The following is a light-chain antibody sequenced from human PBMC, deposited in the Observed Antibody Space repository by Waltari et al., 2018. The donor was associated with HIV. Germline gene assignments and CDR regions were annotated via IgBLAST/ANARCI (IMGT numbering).Light chain of an antibody. J-gene: IGLJ1*01. CDR1: NTGSKR. V-gene: IGLV3-21*04. CDR2: YDS. CDR3: QVWDSSSDAYV. Sequence: SYVLAQPPSVSVAPGKTARITCGGHNTGSKRVHWYQQKPGQAPVVIIYYDSYRPSGIPERFSGSNSGNTATLTISRVEAGDEADYYCQVWDSSSDAYVFGTGTKVTVL.